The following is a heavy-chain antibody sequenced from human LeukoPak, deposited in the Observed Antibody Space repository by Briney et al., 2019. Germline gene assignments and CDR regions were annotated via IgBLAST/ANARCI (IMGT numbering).Heavy chain of an antibody. Sequence: SETLSLTCTVSGGSVSSYYWSWIRQPPGKGLEWIGYIYYTGNTNYNPSLQSRVSVSVDKSKNQFSLKLRFVPAADTAVYYCARGGGGWRHYFDSWGQGTQVAVSS. CDR2: IYYTGNT. CDR1: GGSVSSYY. J-gene: IGHJ4*02. V-gene: IGHV4-59*02. D-gene: IGHD2-15*01. CDR3: ARGGGGWRHYFDS.